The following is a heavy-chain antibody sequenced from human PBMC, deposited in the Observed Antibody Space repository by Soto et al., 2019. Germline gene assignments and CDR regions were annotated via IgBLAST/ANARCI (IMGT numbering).Heavy chain of an antibody. CDR1: GGSISSYY. CDR2: IYYSGST. CDR3: GGAPRGNYVYPSYLDY. Sequence: SETLSLTCTVSGGSISSYYWSWIRQPPGKGLEWIGYIYYSGSTNYNPSLKSRVTISVDTSKNQFSLKLSSVTAADTAVYYCGGAPRGNYVYPSYLDYWGKGTPVTVPS. D-gene: IGHD3-16*01. J-gene: IGHJ4*02. V-gene: IGHV4-59*01.